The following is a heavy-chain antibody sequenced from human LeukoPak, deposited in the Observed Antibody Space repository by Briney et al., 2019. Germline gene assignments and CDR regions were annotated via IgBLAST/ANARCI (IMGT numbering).Heavy chain of an antibody. J-gene: IGHJ4*02. CDR3: ARQELPGMAVSAGFDY. CDR1: GGSITSSTYY. V-gene: IGHV4-39*01. CDR2: IYYSGST. Sequence: SETLSLTCTVSGGSITSSTYYWGWIRQPPGKGLEWIGSIYYSGSTYYNPSLKSRVTISIDTSKNQFSLKVTSVTAADTAVYYCARQELPGMAVSAGFDYWGQGTLVTVSS. D-gene: IGHD6-19*01.